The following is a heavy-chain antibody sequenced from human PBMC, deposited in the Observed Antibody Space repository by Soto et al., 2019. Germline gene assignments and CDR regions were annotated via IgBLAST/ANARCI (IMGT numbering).Heavy chain of an antibody. J-gene: IGHJ6*03. D-gene: IGHD2-2*01. CDR1: GFTFSSYS. CDR2: ISSSSSTI. V-gene: IGHV3-48*01. Sequence: PGGSLRLSCAASGFTFSSYSMNWVRQAPGKGLEWVSYISSSSSTIYYADSVKGRFTISRDNAKNSLYLQMNSLRAEDTAVYYCARDFGYCSSTSCHNYYYYYMDAWGKGTTVTVSS. CDR3: ARDFGYCSSTSCHNYYYYYMDA.